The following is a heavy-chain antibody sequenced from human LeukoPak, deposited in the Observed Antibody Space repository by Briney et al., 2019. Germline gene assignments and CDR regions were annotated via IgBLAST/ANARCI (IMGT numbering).Heavy chain of an antibody. V-gene: IGHV1-2*06. Sequence: ASVKVSCKASGYTFTGYYMHWVRQAPGQGLEWMGRINPNSGGTSYAQKFQGRVTMTRDTSISTAYMELSRLRSDDTAVYYCARGDKASTRASWFDPWGQGTLVTVSS. D-gene: IGHD2-2*01. CDR1: GYTFTGYY. J-gene: IGHJ5*02. CDR3: ARGDKASTRASWFDP. CDR2: INPNSGGT.